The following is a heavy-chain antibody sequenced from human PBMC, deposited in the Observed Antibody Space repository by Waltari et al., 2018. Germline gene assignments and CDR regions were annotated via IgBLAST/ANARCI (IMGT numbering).Heavy chain of an antibody. D-gene: IGHD6-13*01. CDR3: TRGGDDSSWYWRN. J-gene: IGHJ4*02. V-gene: IGHV3-7*01. CDR1: GFTFSNNW. Sequence: EVQLVESGGGLVQPGGSLRLSCAASGFTFSNNWMTWVRQAPGKGLGWVANLNQDGSEKCSVGAGKGRFTISRDNAKNSLYLQLNSLRADDTAVYYCTRGGDDSSWYWRNWGQGTLVTVSS. CDR2: LNQDGSEK.